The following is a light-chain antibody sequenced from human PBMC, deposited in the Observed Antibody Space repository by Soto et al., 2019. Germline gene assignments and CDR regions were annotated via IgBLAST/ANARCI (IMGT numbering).Light chain of an antibody. CDR2: DAS. CDR1: QSVSSY. CDR3: QQRSKWPPGFT. J-gene: IGKJ3*01. Sequence: EIVLTQSPATLSLSPGERATLSCRASQSVSSYLAWYQQKPGQAPRLLIYDASNRATGIPARFSGSGSGTDFALTIFSLEPEDFAVYYCQQRSKWPPGFTFGPGTKVDIK. V-gene: IGKV3-11*01.